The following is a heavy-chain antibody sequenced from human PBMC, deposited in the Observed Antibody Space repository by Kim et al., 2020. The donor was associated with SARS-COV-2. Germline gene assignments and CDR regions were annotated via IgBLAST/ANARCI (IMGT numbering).Heavy chain of an antibody. CDR2: ISYDGSNK. V-gene: IGHV3-30-3*01. CDR3: ARDSYDSSGATFDY. CDR1: GFTFSSYA. D-gene: IGHD3-22*01. J-gene: IGHJ4*02. Sequence: GGSLRLSCAASGFTFSSYAMHWVRQAPGKGLEWVAVISYDGSNKYYADSVKGRFTISRDNSKNTLYLQMNSLRAEDTAVYYCARDSYDSSGATFDYWGQG.